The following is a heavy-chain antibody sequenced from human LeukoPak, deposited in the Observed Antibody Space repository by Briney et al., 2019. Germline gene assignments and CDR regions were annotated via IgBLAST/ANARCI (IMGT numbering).Heavy chain of an antibody. D-gene: IGHD3-10*01. V-gene: IGHV4-61*01. J-gene: IGHJ6*02. CDR3: ARESFYGSEGYYYYGMDV. CDR2: IYYSGST. Sequence: PSETLSLTCTVSGGSVSSGSYYWSWIRQPPGKGLEWIGYIYYSGSTNYNPSLKSRVTISVDTSKNQFSLKLSSVTAADTAVYYCARESFYGSEGYYYYGMDVWGQGTTVTVSS. CDR1: GGSVSSGSYY.